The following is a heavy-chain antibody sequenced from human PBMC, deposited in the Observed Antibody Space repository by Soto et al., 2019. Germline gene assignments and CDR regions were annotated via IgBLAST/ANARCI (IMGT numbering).Heavy chain of an antibody. CDR3: ARQFRGATAPLAFDP. D-gene: IGHD1-26*01. V-gene: IGHV5-51*01. CDR1: GYSFTNYW. Sequence: GESLKISCKGSGYSFTNYWIVWVRQMPGKGLEWMGIIYPGDSDTRYSPSFQGQVTISVDKSISTAYLQWSSLKASDTAMYYCARQFRGATAPLAFDPWGQGTLVTVSS. J-gene: IGHJ5*02. CDR2: IYPGDSDT.